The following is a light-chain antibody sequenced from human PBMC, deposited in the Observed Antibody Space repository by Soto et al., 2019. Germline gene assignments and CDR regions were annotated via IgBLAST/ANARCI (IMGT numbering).Light chain of an antibody. CDR3: QQYSDWPPWT. J-gene: IGKJ1*01. V-gene: IGKV3-15*01. Sequence: EIVLTQSPGTLSLSPGERATLSCRASQAVASRDLAWYQQKPGEAPRLLIFGASTRATGIPARFSGGGSGTEFTLTISSLQSEDFAVYYCQQYSDWPPWTFGQGTKVDIK. CDR2: GAS. CDR1: QAVASRD.